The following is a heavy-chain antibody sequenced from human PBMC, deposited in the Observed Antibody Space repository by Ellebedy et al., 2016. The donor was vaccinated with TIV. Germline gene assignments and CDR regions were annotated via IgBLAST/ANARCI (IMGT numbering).Heavy chain of an antibody. CDR1: GGSISSSNYS. V-gene: IGHV4-39*07. J-gene: IGHJ2*01. CDR3: ARASDGDETSFDL. CDR2: VDYSGRA. D-gene: IGHD4-17*01. Sequence: MPSETLSLTCTVAGGSISSSNYSCGWIRQPPGKGQEWIGSVDYSGRAYNNPSLKSRVTSSVDTSKNQFSLKLNSVTAADTAVYLCARASDGDETSFDLWGRGALVIVSS.